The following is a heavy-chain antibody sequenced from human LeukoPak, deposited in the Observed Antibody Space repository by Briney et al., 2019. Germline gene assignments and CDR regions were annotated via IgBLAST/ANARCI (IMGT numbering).Heavy chain of an antibody. CDR3: ARSAALIAVVGIPDREYYFDY. Sequence: SETLSLTCTVSGGSISSDYWSWIRQPPGKGLEWIGYIYYSGSTNYNPSLKSRVTISVDTSKNQFSLKLSSVTAADTAVYYCARSAALIAVVGIPDREYYFDYWGQGTLVTVSS. CDR2: IYYSGST. J-gene: IGHJ4*02. V-gene: IGHV4-59*01. CDR1: GGSISSDY. D-gene: IGHD6-19*01.